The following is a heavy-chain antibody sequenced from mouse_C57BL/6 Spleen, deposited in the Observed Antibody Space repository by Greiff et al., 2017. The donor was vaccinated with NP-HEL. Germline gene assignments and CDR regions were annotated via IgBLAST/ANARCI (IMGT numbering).Heavy chain of an antibody. J-gene: IGHJ3*01. Sequence: EVKLMESGGGLVKPGGSLKLSCAASGFTFSDYGMHWVRQAPEKGLEWVAYISSGSSTIYYADTVKGRFTISRDNAKNTLFLQMTSLRSEDTAMYYCARRYWDWFAYWGQGTLVTVSA. CDR2: ISSGSSTI. CDR1: GFTFSDYG. CDR3: ARRYWDWFAY. D-gene: IGHD4-1*01. V-gene: IGHV5-17*01.